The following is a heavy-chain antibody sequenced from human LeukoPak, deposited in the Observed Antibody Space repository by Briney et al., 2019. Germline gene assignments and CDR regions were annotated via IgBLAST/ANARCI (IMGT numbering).Heavy chain of an antibody. Sequence: PGGSLRLSCAASGFTFSSYAMHWVRQAPGKGLEWVAVISYGGSNKYYADSVKGRFTISRDNSKNTLYLQMNSLRAEDTAVYYCARGVVATSYWGQGTLVTVSS. V-gene: IGHV3-30*04. CDR2: ISYGGSNK. J-gene: IGHJ4*02. CDR3: ARGVVATSY. D-gene: IGHD5-12*01. CDR1: GFTFSSYA.